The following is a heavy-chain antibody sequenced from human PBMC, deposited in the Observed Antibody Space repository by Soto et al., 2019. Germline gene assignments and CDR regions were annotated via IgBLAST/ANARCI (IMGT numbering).Heavy chain of an antibody. J-gene: IGHJ4*02. CDR3: ARHRGMVAATLRYFDY. Sequence: SETLSLTCTVSGGSISSSSYYWGWIRQPPGKGLEWIGSIYYSGSTYYNPSLKSRVTISVDTSKNQFSLKLSSVTAADTAVYYCARHRGMVAATLRYFDYSGQGTLVTVSS. CDR1: GGSISSSSYY. V-gene: IGHV4-39*01. CDR2: IYYSGST. D-gene: IGHD2-15*01.